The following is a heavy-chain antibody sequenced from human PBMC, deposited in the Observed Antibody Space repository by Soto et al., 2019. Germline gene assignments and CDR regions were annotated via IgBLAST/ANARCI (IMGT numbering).Heavy chain of an antibody. CDR1: GVTLRNYW. V-gene: IGHV3-7*03. CDR2: IKEDGSEK. Sequence: EVQLVESGGGLVQPGESLGLSCAASGVTLRNYWMHWVRQAPGKGLEWVANIKEDGSEKKYADSVKGRFTIFRDNAKNSLYLQMNGLRTEDTAVYYCAGGQGWKIDHWGQGTLVAVSA. D-gene: IGHD3-16*01. J-gene: IGHJ4*02. CDR3: AGGQGWKIDH.